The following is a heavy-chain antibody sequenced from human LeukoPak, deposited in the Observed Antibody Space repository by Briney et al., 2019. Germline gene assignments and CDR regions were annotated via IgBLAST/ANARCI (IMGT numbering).Heavy chain of an antibody. CDR3: ARAADYYGSGSPFDY. D-gene: IGHD3-10*01. CDR2: ISAYNGNT. J-gene: IGHJ4*02. V-gene: IGHV1-18*01. CDR1: GYTFTSYG. Sequence: ASVKVSCKASGYTFTSYGISWVRQAPGQGLEWMGWISAYNGNTNYAQKLQGRVTMTTDTSTSTAYMELRSLRSDDTALYYCARAADYYGSGSPFDYWGQGTLVTVSS.